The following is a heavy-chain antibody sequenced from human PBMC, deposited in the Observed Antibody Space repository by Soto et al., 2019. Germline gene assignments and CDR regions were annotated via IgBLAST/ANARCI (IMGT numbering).Heavy chain of an antibody. J-gene: IGHJ4*02. V-gene: IGHV3-7*03. D-gene: IGHD2-15*01. CDR2: VNEGGRET. Sequence: EVQLVESGGGLVQPGGSLKLSCVASGFTFSTSWMGWVRQTPGKGLEWVANVNEGGRETHYGDSMGGRFTISRDNTKNSLYLHMNNLSAEDTALYYCVRWHNWGQGILVTVSS. CDR3: VRWHN. CDR1: GFTFSTSW.